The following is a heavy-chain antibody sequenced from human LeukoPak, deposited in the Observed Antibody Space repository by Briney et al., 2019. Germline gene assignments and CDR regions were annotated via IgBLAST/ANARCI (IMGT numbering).Heavy chain of an antibody. CDR3: AKRYGSGIHTVSSGDYFDY. D-gene: IGHD3-10*01. CDR2: ISYDGSNK. Sequence: GGSLRLSYAASGFTFSSYAMHWVRQAPGKGLEWVAVISYDGSNKYYADSVKGRFTISRDNSKNTLYLQMNSLRAEDTAVYYCAKRYGSGIHTVSSGDYFDYWGQGTLVTVSS. CDR1: GFTFSSYA. V-gene: IGHV3-30*04. J-gene: IGHJ4*02.